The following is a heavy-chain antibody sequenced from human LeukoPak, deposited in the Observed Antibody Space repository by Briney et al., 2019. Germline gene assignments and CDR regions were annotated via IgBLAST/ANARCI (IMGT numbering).Heavy chain of an antibody. CDR1: GFTFSSYD. V-gene: IGHV3-13*01. CDR2: IGTAGDT. D-gene: IGHD6-19*01. Sequence: GGSLRLSCAASGFTFSSYDMHWVRQATGKGLEWVSAIGTAGDTYYPGSVKGRFTISRENAKNSLYLQMNSLRAGDTAVYYCARATRIAVADHHHYYYYMDVWGKGTTVTVSS. CDR3: ARATRIAVADHHHYYYYMDV. J-gene: IGHJ6*03.